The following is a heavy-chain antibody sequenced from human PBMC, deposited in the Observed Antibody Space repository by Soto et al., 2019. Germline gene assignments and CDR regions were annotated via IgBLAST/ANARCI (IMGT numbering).Heavy chain of an antibody. CDR1: GFTFGDYA. J-gene: IGHJ6*02. V-gene: IGHV3-49*04. CDR3: TRSAGQYFYYGMDV. CDR2: IRSKSYRGTT. Sequence: GGSLRLSCTASGFTFGDYAMTWVRQAPGKGLEWVGFIRSKSYRGTTEYAASVKGRFTISRDDSKSIAYLQMNSLKTEDTAVFYCTRSAGQYFYYGMDVWGQGTTVTVSS.